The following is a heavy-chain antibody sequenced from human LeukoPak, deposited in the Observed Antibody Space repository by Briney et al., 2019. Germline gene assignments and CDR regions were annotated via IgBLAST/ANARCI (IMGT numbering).Heavy chain of an antibody. J-gene: IGHJ3*02. CDR3: ARKEGNAEQQLEWSESDAFDI. Sequence: SETLSLTCTVSGGSISSSSYYWGWIRQPPGKGLEWIGSIYYSGSTYYNPSLKSRVTISVDTSKNQFSLKLSSVTAADTAVYYCARKEGNAEQQLEWSESDAFDIWGQGTMVTVSS. CDR2: IYYSGST. V-gene: IGHV4-39*07. D-gene: IGHD6-13*01. CDR1: GGSISSSSYY.